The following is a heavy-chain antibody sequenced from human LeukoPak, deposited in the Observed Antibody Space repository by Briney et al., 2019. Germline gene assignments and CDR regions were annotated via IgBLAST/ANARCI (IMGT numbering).Heavy chain of an antibody. CDR3: AKDIRAGYYYDSSGYYYFDY. D-gene: IGHD3-22*01. Sequence: GGSLRLSCAASGFTFSNAWMSWVRQAPGKGLEWVSAISGSGGSTYYADSVKGRFTISRDNSKNTLYLQMNSLRAEDTAVYYCAKDIRAGYYYDSSGYYYFDYWGQGTLVTVFS. CDR1: GFTFSNAW. CDR2: ISGSGGST. V-gene: IGHV3-23*01. J-gene: IGHJ4*02.